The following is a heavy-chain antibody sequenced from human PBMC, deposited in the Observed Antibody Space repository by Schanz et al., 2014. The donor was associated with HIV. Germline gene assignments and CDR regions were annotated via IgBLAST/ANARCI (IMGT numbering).Heavy chain of an antibody. CDR1: GYTFTNYD. J-gene: IGHJ4*03. V-gene: IGHV1-18*01. Sequence: QVQLVQSGAEVKKPGASVKVSCKTSGYTFTNYDINWVRKAPGQGLDWVGWISPYNGDRKYDQKFQGRVTLTTDTSTNTAYMELRSLRSDDTAVYYCAKGQDWPGPQLDHWGHGSLVIVSS. D-gene: IGHD3-9*01. CDR3: AKGQDWPGPQLDH. CDR2: ISPYNGDR.